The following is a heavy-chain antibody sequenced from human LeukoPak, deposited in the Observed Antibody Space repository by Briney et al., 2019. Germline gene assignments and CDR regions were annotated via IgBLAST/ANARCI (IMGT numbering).Heavy chain of an antibody. D-gene: IGHD3-16*02. CDR2: INHSGST. V-gene: IGHV4-34*01. J-gene: IGHJ4*02. CDR3: ARLGAYDYVWGSYRHPGRLDY. Sequence: SETLSLTCAVYGGSFSGYYWSWIRQPPGKGLEWIGEINHSGSTNYNPSLKSRVTILVDTSKNQFSLKLSSVTAADTAVYYCARLGAYDYVWGSYRHPGRLDYWGQGTLVTVSS. CDR1: GGSFSGYY.